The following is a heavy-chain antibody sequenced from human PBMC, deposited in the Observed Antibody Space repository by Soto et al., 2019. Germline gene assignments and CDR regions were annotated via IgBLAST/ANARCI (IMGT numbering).Heavy chain of an antibody. J-gene: IGHJ3*02. CDR3: ARSYCGSISCSPWDAFDI. CDR1: GFTFSSYW. V-gene: IGHV3-74*01. Sequence: AGGSLRLSCAASGFTFSSYWMHWVRQAPGKGLVWVSRINGDGSSTNNADSVKGRFTISRDNAKNTLFLQMNSLRAEDTAVYYCARSYCGSISCSPWDAFDIWGQGTMVTVSS. D-gene: IGHD2-2*01. CDR2: INGDGSST.